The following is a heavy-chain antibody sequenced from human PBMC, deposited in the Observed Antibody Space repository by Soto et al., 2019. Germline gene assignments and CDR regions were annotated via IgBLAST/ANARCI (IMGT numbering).Heavy chain of an antibody. Sequence: SETLSLTCTVSGGSISSSSYYCGWIRQPPGKGLEWIGSIYYSGSTYYNPSLKSRVTISVDTSKNQFSLKLSSVTAADTAVYYCAGFSIVRGDGPYSYYIDVWGKGTTVTVS. CDR3: AGFSIVRGDGPYSYYIDV. D-gene: IGHD3-10*01. CDR2: IYYSGST. V-gene: IGHV4-39*01. CDR1: GGSISSSSYY. J-gene: IGHJ6*03.